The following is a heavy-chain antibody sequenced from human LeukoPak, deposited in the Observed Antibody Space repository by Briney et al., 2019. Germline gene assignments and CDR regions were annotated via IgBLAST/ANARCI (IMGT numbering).Heavy chain of an antibody. V-gene: IGHV4-39*07. Sequence: SETLSLTCTVSGGSISSSSYYWGWIRQPPEKGLEWIGSVYYSGSTYYSPSLKSRVTISVDTSKNQFSLKLSSVTAADTAVYYCARAKKPYSSSWYQPWGQGTLVTVSS. CDR3: ARAKKPYSSSWYQP. CDR1: GGSISSSSYY. CDR2: VYYSGST. D-gene: IGHD6-13*01. J-gene: IGHJ5*02.